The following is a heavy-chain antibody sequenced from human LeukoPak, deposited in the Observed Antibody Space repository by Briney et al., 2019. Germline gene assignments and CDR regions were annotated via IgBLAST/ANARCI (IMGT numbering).Heavy chain of an antibody. V-gene: IGHV1-69*05. CDR1: GGTFSSYA. Sequence: SVKVSCKASGGTFSSYAISWVRQAPGQELEWMGVIIPIFGTANYAQKFQGRVTITTDESTSTAYMELSSLRSEDTAVYYCARAGGYYDSSGYPDRWGQGTLVTVSS. CDR3: ARAGGYYDSSGYPDR. CDR2: IIPIFGTA. J-gene: IGHJ4*02. D-gene: IGHD3-22*01.